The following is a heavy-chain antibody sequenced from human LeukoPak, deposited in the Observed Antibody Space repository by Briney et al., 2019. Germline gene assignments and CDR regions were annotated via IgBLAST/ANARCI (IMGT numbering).Heavy chain of an antibody. J-gene: IGHJ4*02. V-gene: IGHV4-4*02. CDR2: ISHSGTT. CDR3: ARDQGDYYDSSGYPLGY. Sequence: SETLSLTCGVSGASISRPYWWSWVRQPPGKGLEWIAEISHSGTTHYNPSLKSRVIISVDKSKNQVFLKLNSVTAADTAVYYCARDQGDYYDSSGYPLGYWGQGTLVTVSS. D-gene: IGHD3-22*01. CDR1: GASISRPYW.